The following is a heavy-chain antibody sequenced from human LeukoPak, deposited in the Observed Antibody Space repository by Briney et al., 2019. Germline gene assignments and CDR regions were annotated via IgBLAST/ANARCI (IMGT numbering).Heavy chain of an antibody. V-gene: IGHV1-2*06. D-gene: IGHD3-9*01. J-gene: IGHJ4*02. Sequence: ASVKVSCKASGYTFTGYYMHWVRQAPGQGLEWMGRINPNSGGTNYAQKFQGRVTMTRDTSISTAYMELSRLRSDDTAVYYCARGGGSTGYHKVIDYWGQGTLVTVSS. CDR2: INPNSGGT. CDR3: ARGGGSTGYHKVIDY. CDR1: GYTFTGYY.